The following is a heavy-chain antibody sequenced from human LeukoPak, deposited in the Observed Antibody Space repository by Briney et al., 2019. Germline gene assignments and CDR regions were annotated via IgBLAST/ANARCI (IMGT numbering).Heavy chain of an antibody. J-gene: IGHJ4*02. Sequence: ASVKVSCKASGYTFTSYDVNWVRQAPGQGLEWMGWMNPNSGNTVYAQKFQGRVTMTRNTSISTAYMELSSLRSEDTAVYYCALMALNGGKGIDYWGQGTLVTVSS. CDR1: GYTFTSYD. D-gene: IGHD5-24*01. V-gene: IGHV1-8*01. CDR2: MNPNSGNT. CDR3: ALMALNGGKGIDY.